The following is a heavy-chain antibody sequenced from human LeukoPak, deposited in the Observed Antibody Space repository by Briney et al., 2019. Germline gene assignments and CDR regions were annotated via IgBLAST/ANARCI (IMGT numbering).Heavy chain of an antibody. CDR1: GITFSDYY. CDR3: ARELSDPGAFDI. Sequence: GGSLRLSCAASGITFSDYYMSWIRQAPGKGLEWVSYISSTGSMINYADSVKGRFTISRDNSKNTLYLQMNSLRAEDTAVYYCARELSDPGAFDIWGQGTMVTVSS. J-gene: IGHJ3*02. V-gene: IGHV3-11*04. CDR2: ISSTGSMI. D-gene: IGHD1-1*01.